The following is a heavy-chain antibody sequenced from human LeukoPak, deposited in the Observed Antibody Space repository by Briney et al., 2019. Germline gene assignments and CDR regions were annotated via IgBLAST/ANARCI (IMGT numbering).Heavy chain of an antibody. CDR2: INQDGSGK. V-gene: IGHV3-7*01. CDR1: GFTFNKYW. D-gene: IGHD3-16*01. J-gene: IGHJ4*02. Sequence: GGSLRLSCAASGFTFNKYWMSWVRQAPGKGLEWVAIINQDGSGKYYVDSVKGRFTIARDNAKNSLYLQMSSLRTEDTAAYYCVRGYDWSSDYFDYWGQGTLVTVPS. CDR3: VRGYDWSSDYFDY.